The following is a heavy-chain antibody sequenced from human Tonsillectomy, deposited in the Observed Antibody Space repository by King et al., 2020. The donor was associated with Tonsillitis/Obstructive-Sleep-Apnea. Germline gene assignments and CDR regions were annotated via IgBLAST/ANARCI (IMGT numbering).Heavy chain of an antibody. J-gene: IGHJ3*02. Sequence: VQLQESGPGLVKPSETLSLTCTVSGGSISSYYWSWIRQPHGKGLECIGYIYYTGGTNYNPSLQSRVTISLDTSKNQFSLKLSSVTAADTAVYYCAIEGALMNAFDIWGQGTMVTVSS. D-gene: IGHD2-8*01. CDR1: GGSISSYY. CDR2: IYYTGGT. CDR3: AIEGALMNAFDI. V-gene: IGHV4-59*01.